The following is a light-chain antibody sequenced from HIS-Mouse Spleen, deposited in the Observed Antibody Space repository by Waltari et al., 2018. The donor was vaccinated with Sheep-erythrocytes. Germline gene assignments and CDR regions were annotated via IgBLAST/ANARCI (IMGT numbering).Light chain of an antibody. V-gene: IGLV1-47*01. CDR2: RNN. J-gene: IGLJ3*02. CDR3: AAWDDSLSGNWV. Sequence: QSVLTQPPSVSGTPGQRVTISCSGSSSNIGSNYVYWYQQLPGTAPKLLIYRNNQRPSGVPDRFSGSKSGTSSSLAIGGLRSEDEADYYCAAWDDSLSGNWVFGGGTKLTVL. CDR1: SSNIGSNY.